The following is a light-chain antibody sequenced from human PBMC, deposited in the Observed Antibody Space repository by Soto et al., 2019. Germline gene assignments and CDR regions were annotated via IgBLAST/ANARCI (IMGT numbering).Light chain of an antibody. CDR1: SSNIGAGYD. J-gene: IGLJ2*01. Sequence: QLVLTQPPSVSGAPGQRVTISCTGSSSNIGAGYDVHWYQQLPGTAPKLLIYGNNNRPSGVPDRFSGSKSGTSASLAITRLRAEDEADYYCQSYDGTLSGWVFGGGTKLTVL. V-gene: IGLV1-40*01. CDR2: GNN. CDR3: QSYDGTLSGWV.